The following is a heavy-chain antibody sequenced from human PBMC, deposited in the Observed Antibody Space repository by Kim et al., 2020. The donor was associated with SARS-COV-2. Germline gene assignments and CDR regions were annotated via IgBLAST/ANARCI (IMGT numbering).Heavy chain of an antibody. J-gene: IGHJ4*02. CDR3: AMTSGSGSRYFDY. D-gene: IGHD3-10*01. Sequence: SETLSLTCTVSGGSISNYHWSWIRQPPGKGLEWIGYIYYSGNTNYNPSLKSRVTISVDTSKNQCSLELSSVTAADTALYYCAMTSGSGSRYFDYWGQGALVTVSS. CDR2: IYYSGNT. V-gene: IGHV4-59*13. CDR1: GGSISNYH.